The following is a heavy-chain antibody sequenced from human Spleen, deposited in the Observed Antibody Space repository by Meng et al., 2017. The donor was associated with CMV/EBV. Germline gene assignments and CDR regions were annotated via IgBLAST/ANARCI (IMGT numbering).Heavy chain of an antibody. V-gene: IGHV3-73*01. D-gene: IGHD2-21*01. Sequence: GESLKISCAASGFTFSGSAIHWVRQASGKGPEWIGRIRSKSNNYATVYAASVKGRFTISRDDSKYTAYLQMNSLTTEDTALYYCTARAGYCGGDCYPYYYYAMDVWGQGTTVTVS. CDR2: IRSKSNNYAT. CDR3: TARAGYCGGDCYPYYYYAMDV. J-gene: IGHJ6*02. CDR1: GFTFSGSA.